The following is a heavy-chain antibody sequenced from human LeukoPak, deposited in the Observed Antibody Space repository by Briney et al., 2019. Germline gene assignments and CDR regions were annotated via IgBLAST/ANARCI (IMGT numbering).Heavy chain of an antibody. J-gene: IGHJ4*02. CDR3: VRDLSGITTTSRGDDY. CDR1: GYTFTGYY. Sequence: ASVKVSCKASGYTFTGYYMYWVRQAPGQGLEWMGRINPNNGDTNYAQKFQGRVTMTRGTSINIAYMELSRLRSDDTAMYYYVRDLSGITTTSRGDDYWGQGTLVTVSS. D-gene: IGHD1-20*01. V-gene: IGHV1-2*06. CDR2: INPNNGDT.